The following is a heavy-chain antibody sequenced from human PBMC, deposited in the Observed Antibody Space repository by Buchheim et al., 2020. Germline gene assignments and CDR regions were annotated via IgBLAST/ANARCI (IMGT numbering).Heavy chain of an antibody. CDR3: ARPNSRIAAWLKRGPSGNYFDY. CDR1: GGSFSGYY. D-gene: IGHD6-6*01. Sequence: QVQLQQWGAGLLKPSETLSLTCAVYGGSFSGYYWSWIRQPPGKGLEWIGEINHSGSTNYNPSLKSRVTISVDTSKNQFSLKLSSVTAADTAVYYCARPNSRIAAWLKRGPSGNYFDYWGQGTL. CDR2: INHSGST. J-gene: IGHJ4*02. V-gene: IGHV4-34*01.